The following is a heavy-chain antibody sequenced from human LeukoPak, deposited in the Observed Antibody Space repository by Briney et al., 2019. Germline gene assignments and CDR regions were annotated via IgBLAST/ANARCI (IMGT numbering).Heavy chain of an antibody. CDR1: GYTFTGYY. CDR3: ARLSGEVGFGWFDP. J-gene: IGHJ5*02. Sequence: ASVTVSCKASGYTFTGYYMHWVRQAPGQGLEWMGWINPNSGGTNYAQKLQGRVTMTTDTSTSTAYMELRSLRSDDTAVYYCARLSGEVGFGWFDPWGQGTLVTVSS. D-gene: IGHD7-27*01. CDR2: INPNSGGT. V-gene: IGHV1-2*02.